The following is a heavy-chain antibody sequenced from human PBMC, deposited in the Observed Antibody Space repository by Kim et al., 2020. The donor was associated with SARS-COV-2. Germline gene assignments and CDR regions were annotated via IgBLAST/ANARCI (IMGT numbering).Heavy chain of an antibody. D-gene: IGHD3-9*01. Sequence: SETLSLTCTVSGGSISSSSYYWGWIRQPPGKGLEWIGSIYYSGSTYYNPSLKSRVTISVDTSKNQFSLKLSSVTAADTAVYYCARVRMAFDWPILDYWGQGTLVTVSS. V-gene: IGHV4-39*07. CDR3: ARVRMAFDWPILDY. CDR2: IYYSGST. CDR1: GGSISSSSYY. J-gene: IGHJ4*02.